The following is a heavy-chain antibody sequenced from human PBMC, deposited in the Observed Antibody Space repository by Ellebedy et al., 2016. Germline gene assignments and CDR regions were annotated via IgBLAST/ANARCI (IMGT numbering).Heavy chain of an antibody. J-gene: IGHJ4*02. V-gene: IGHV3-11*03. D-gene: IGHD3-10*01. CDR1: GFAFSDYY. CDR3: ARGGGYYFDY. Sequence: GGSLRLXXAVSGFAFSDYYMNWVRQAPGKGLEWVSYISSSSSHTNSADSVKGRFTISRDNAKNSLYLQMNSLRAEDTAVYYCARGGGYYFDYWGQGTLVTVSS. CDR2: ISSSSSHT.